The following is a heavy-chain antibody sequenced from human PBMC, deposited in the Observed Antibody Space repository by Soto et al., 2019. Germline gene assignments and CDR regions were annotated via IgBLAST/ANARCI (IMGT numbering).Heavy chain of an antibody. CDR3: ARGGISNWNYSTHYYYYYGMDV. CDR2: MNPNSGNT. CDR1: GYTFTSYD. V-gene: IGHV1-8*01. J-gene: IGHJ6*02. Sequence: ASVKVSCKASGYTFTSYDINWVRQATGQGLEWMGWMNPNSGNTGYAQKFQGRVTMTRNTSISTAYMELSSLRSEDTAVYYCARGGISNWNYSTHYYYYYGMDVWGQGTTVTVS. D-gene: IGHD1-7*01.